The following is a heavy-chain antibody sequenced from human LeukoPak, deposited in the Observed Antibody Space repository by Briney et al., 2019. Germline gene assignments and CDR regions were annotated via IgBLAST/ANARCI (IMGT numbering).Heavy chain of an antibody. CDR3: GTAGVPGYWFEP. CDR1: RYTLTELS. D-gene: IGHD7-27*01. Sequence: ASVKVSCKVSRYTLTELSMHWVRQAPGKGLEWMGGFDPEDGETIYAQKFQGRVTMTENTSTDTAYMELSSLRSEDTAVYYCGTAGVPGYWFEPWGQGTLVTVAS. V-gene: IGHV1-24*01. J-gene: IGHJ5*02. CDR2: FDPEDGET.